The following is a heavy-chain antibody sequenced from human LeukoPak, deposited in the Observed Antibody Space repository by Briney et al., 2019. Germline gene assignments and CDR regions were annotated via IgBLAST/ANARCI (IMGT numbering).Heavy chain of an antibody. D-gene: IGHD3-9*01. CDR3: ARNKGYYDILTGPAYYYYMDV. CDR1: GGSISSGGYY. CDR2: IYHSGST. Sequence: SETLSLTCTVSGGSISSGGYYWSWIRQPPGKGLEWIGYIYHSGSTYYNPSLKSRVTISVDRSKNQFSLKLSSVTAADTAVYCCARNKGYYDILTGPAYYYYMDVWGKGTTVTVSS. V-gene: IGHV4-30-2*01. J-gene: IGHJ6*03.